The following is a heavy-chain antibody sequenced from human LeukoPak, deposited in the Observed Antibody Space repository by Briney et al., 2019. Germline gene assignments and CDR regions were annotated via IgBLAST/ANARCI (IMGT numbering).Heavy chain of an antibody. D-gene: IGHD1-26*01. J-gene: IGHJ4*02. CDR1: GFTFSSYG. V-gene: IGHV3-33*01. CDR2: IWYDGSNK. Sequence: PGRSLRLSCAASGFTFSSYGMHWVRQAPGKGLEWVAVIWYDGSNKYYADSVKGRFTISRDNSKNPLYLQMNSLRAEDTAVYYCASSGSYHDYWGQGTLVTVSS. CDR3: ASSGSYHDY.